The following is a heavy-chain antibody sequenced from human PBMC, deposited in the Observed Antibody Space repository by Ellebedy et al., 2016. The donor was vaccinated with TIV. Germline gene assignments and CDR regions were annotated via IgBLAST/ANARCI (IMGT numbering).Heavy chain of an antibody. CDR3: AGGSQFDP. J-gene: IGHJ5*01. V-gene: IGHV1-8*01. Sequence: AQKFQGRVTMTRNTSISTAYMELSSLRSEDTAVYYCAGGSQFDPWGQGTLVTVSS.